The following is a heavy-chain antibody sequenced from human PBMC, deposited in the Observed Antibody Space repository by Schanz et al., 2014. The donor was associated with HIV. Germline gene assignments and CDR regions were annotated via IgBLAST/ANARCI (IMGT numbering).Heavy chain of an antibody. J-gene: IGHJ4*02. Sequence: EVQLVESGGGLAKPGGSLRLSCAASGFTFSRYSLNWVRQAPGKGLEWVSTISGSGANTYYAESVKGRFTISRDNSKNTLYLQVSSLRAEDTAVYYCARGNDFFGGVPDYWGQGTLVSVSS. V-gene: IGHV3-23*04. CDR3: ARGNDFFGGVPDY. CDR2: ISGSGANT. CDR1: GFTFSRYS. D-gene: IGHD3-16*01.